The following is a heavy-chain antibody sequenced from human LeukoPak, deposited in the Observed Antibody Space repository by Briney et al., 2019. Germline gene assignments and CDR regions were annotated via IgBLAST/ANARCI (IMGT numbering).Heavy chain of an antibody. Sequence: PSETLSLTCAVYGGSFSGYYWSWIRQPPGKGLEWIGEINHSGSTNYNPSLKSRVTISVDTSKNQFSLQLNSVTPEDTAVYFCVRLVGGDIDYWGQGTLVTVSS. CDR2: INHSGST. J-gene: IGHJ4*02. CDR1: GGSFSGYY. D-gene: IGHD5-12*01. CDR3: VRLVGGDIDY. V-gene: IGHV4-34*01.